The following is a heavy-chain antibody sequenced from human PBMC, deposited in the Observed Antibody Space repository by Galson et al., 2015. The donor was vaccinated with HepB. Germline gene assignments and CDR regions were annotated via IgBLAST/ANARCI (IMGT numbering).Heavy chain of an antibody. CDR3: ARSGVVDYYYYYGMDV. J-gene: IGHJ6*02. CDR2: IDWDDDK. CDR1: GFSLSASGMC. Sequence: PALVKPTQTLTLTCTFSGFSLSASGMCVSWIRQPPGKALEWLASIDWDDDKYYSTSLKTRLTISKDTSKNQVVLTMTNMDPVDTATYYCARSGVVDYYYYYGMDVWGQGTTVTVSS. V-gene: IGHV2-70*11. D-gene: IGHD2-15*01.